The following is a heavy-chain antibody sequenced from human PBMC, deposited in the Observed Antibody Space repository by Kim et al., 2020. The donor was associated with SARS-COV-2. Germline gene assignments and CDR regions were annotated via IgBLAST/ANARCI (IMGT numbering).Heavy chain of an antibody. CDR1: GFTFSSYA. Sequence: GGSLRLSCAASGFTFSSYAMSWVRQAPGKGLEWVSAISGSGGSTYYADSVKGRFTISRDNSKNTLYLQMNSLRAEDTAVYYCAKDPGRGIAYCGGDCASGMDVWGQGTTVTVSS. J-gene: IGHJ6*02. V-gene: IGHV3-23*01. CDR2: ISGSGGST. D-gene: IGHD2-21*02. CDR3: AKDPGRGIAYCGGDCASGMDV.